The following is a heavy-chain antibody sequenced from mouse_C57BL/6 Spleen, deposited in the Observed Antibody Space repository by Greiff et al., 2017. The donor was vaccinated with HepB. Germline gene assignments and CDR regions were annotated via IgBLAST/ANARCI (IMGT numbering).Heavy chain of an antibody. CDR1: GYTFTDYY. CDR2: INPNNGGT. D-gene: IGHD1-1*01. V-gene: IGHV1-26*01. Sequence: VQLQQSGPELVKPGASVKISCKASGYTFTDYYMNWVKQSHGKSLEWIGDINPNNGGTSYNQKFKGKATLTVDKSSSTAYMELRSLTSEDSAVYYCARITITTVVEFYAMDYWGQGTSVTVSS. J-gene: IGHJ4*01. CDR3: ARITITTVVEFYAMDY.